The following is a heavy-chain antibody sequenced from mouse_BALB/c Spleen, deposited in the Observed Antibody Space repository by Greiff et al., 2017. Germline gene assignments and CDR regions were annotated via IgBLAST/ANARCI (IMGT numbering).Heavy chain of an antibody. J-gene: IGHJ3*01. V-gene: IGHV3-6*02. CDR3: AREFYDGYPAWFAY. Sequence: EVQLVESGPGLVKPSQSLSLTCSVTGYSITSGYYWNWIRQFPGNKLEWMGYISYDGSNNYNPSLKNRISVTRDTSKNQFFLKLNSVTTEDTATYYCAREFYDGYPAWFAYWGQGTLVTVSA. D-gene: IGHD2-3*01. CDR1: GYSITSGYY. CDR2: ISYDGSN.